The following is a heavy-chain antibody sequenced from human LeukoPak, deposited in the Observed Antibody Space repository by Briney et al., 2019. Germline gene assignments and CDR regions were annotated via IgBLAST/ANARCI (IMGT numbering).Heavy chain of an antibody. J-gene: IGHJ4*02. V-gene: IGHV4-30-4*01. D-gene: IGHD4-17*01. CDR1: GGSISSGDYY. Sequence: SETLSLTCTVSGGSISSGDYYWSWIRQPPGKGLEWIGYIYYSGSTYYNPSLKSRVTISVDTSKNQFSLKLSSVTAADTAVYYCPREGRGDLLDYWGQGTLVTVSS. CDR3: PREGRGDLLDY. CDR2: IYYSGST.